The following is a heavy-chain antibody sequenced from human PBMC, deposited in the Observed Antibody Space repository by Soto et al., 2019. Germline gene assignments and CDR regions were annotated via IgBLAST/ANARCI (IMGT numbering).Heavy chain of an antibody. CDR1: GYTFTDYY. Sequence: QVQLVQSGAEVKKPGASVKVSCKASGYTFTDYYIHWVRQAPGQGLEWMGMINPSGGSTDYAQKFRGRVTMTRDTSTGTVYMEPSSLRSEDTAVYYCARPPFPGCINAVCYPFDYWGQGTLVTVSS. J-gene: IGHJ4*02. CDR3: ARPPFPGCINAVCYPFDY. V-gene: IGHV1-46*01. CDR2: INPSGGST. D-gene: IGHD2-8*01.